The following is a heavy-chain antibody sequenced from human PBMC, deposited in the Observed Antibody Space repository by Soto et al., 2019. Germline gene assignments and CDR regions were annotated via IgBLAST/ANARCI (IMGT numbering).Heavy chain of an antibody. CDR1: GYSFSSYG. D-gene: IGHD1-26*01. J-gene: IGHJ5*02. CDR3: ARERGGGSYSNWFDP. Sequence: ASVKVSCKTSGYSFSSYGISWVRQAPGQGLEWLGWISGYSGNTTYVQKLQGRVTMTTDTSTSTVYMELRSIRSDDTAVYYCARERGGGSYSNWFDPWGQGTLVTVSS. V-gene: IGHV1-18*04. CDR2: ISGYSGNT.